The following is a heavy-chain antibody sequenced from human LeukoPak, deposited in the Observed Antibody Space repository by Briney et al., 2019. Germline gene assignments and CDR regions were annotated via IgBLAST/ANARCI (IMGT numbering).Heavy chain of an antibody. CDR3: ARDNRPGLQSDV. D-gene: IGHD1-14*01. V-gene: IGHV3-21*01. CDR1: GFTFSSYS. J-gene: IGHJ6*04. Sequence: GGSLRLSCAASGFTFSSYSMNWVRQAPGKGLEWVSSISSSSSYIYYADSVKGRFTISRDNAKNTLYLQMNSLRAEDTAVYYCARDNRPGLQSDVWGKGTTVTISS. CDR2: ISSSSSYI.